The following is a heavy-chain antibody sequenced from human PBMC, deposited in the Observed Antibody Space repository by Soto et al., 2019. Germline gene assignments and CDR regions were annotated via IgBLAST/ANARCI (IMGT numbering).Heavy chain of an antibody. Sequence: GGSLRLSCAASGFTFSTYGMHWVHQAPGKGLEWVALIWYDGSNKYYADSVKGRFTISRDNSKNTLYLQMNSLRAEDTAVYYCARGEIAVAGDPFDYWGQGTLVTVSS. CDR3: ARGEIAVAGDPFDY. CDR2: IWYDGSNK. D-gene: IGHD6-19*01. V-gene: IGHV3-33*01. CDR1: GFTFSTYG. J-gene: IGHJ4*02.